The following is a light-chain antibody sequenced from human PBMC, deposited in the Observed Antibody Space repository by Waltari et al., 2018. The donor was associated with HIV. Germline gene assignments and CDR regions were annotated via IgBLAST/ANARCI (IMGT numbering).Light chain of an antibody. J-gene: IGLJ2*01. V-gene: IGLV2-8*01. CDR2: EVT. CDR3: ASYAGNNKLV. Sequence: PPSASGSPGQSVTISCTGTSIDVGGHNYVSWYQQHPGKAPRVMIYEVTKRPSGVPDRFSGSKSGNTASLIVSGLQAEDEADYYCASYAGNNKLVFGGGTKLTVL. CDR1: SIDVGGHNY.